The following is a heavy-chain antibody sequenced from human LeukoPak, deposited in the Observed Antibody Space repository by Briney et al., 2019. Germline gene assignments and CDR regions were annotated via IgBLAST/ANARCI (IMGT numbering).Heavy chain of an antibody. J-gene: IGHJ4*02. Sequence: GGSLRLSCTASGSTFGDYTLSWVRQAPGEGLEWVGFMRSRAYGETTEYAASVKGRFTISRDDYKSIGYLQMNSLKRDDTALYYCTKDIADNWGQGTLVTVSS. CDR2: MRSRAYGETT. CDR1: GSTFGDYT. CDR3: TKDIADN. D-gene: IGHD6-13*01. V-gene: IGHV3-49*04.